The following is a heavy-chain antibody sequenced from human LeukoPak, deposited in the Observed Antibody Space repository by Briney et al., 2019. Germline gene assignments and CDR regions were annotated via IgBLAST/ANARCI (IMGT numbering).Heavy chain of an antibody. CDR2: ISSSSSYI. CDR3: AKDPVRDIVLMVYAL. Sequence: GGSLRLSCAASRFTFSSYSMNWVRQAPGKGLEWVSSISSSSSYIYYADSVKGRFTISRDNSKNTLYLQMNSLRAEDTAVYYCAKDPVRDIVLMVYALWGQGTLVTVSS. J-gene: IGHJ4*02. D-gene: IGHD2-8*01. V-gene: IGHV3-21*04. CDR1: RFTFSSYS.